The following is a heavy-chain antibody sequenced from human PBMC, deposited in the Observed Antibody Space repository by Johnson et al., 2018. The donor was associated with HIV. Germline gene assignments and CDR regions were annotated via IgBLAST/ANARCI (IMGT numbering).Heavy chain of an antibody. V-gene: IGHV3-23*04. Sequence: VQLVESGGGLVQPGGSLRLSCAASGFTFSSYAMSWVRQAPGKGLEWVSAISGSGGSTYYADSVKGRFTISRDNSKNTLYLQMNSLRAEDTAVYYCAKVHMYYDILTGYGAFDIWGQGTMVTVSS. CDR3: AKVHMYYDILTGYGAFDI. J-gene: IGHJ3*02. D-gene: IGHD3-9*01. CDR1: GFTFSSYA. CDR2: ISGSGGST.